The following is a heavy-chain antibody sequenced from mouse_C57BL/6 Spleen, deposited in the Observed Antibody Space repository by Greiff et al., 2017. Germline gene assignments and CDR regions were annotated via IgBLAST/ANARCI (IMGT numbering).Heavy chain of an antibody. CDR2: FHPYNDDT. Sequence: VKLQESGAELVKPGASVKMSCKASGYTFTTYPIEWMKQNHGKSLEWIGNFHPYNDDTKYNEKFKGKATLTVEKSSSTVYLELSRLTSDDSAVYYCARGKSIYYDSYWYFDVWGTGTTVTVSS. D-gene: IGHD2-4*01. J-gene: IGHJ1*03. V-gene: IGHV1-47*01. CDR1: GYTFTTYP. CDR3: ARGKSIYYDSYWYFDV.